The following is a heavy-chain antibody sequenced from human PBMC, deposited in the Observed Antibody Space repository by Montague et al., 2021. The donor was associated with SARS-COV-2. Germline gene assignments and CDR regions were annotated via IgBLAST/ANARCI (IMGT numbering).Heavy chain of an antibody. J-gene: IGHJ6*02. CDR3: AAQTHECDYSLDV. Sequence: SETLSLTCAVSGASIRNYYWSWIRQPPGRGLEWIAYNYDSGNADYNPSLKSRVTILVDTSKNQVSLRLSSVTAADTAVYYCAAQTHECDYSLDVWGQGTMVTVSS. V-gene: IGHV4-59*08. CDR2: NYDSGNA. CDR1: GASIRNYY. D-gene: IGHD4-11*01.